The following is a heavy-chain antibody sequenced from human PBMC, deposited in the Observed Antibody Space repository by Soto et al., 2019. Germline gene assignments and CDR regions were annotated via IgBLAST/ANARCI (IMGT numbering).Heavy chain of an antibody. CDR2: ISAYNGNT. CDR3: ARDSNWNDVNYYYGMDV. Sequence: QVQLVQSGAEVKKPGASVKVSCKASGSTFTSYGISWVRQAPGQGLEWMGWISAYNGNTNYAQRLQGRVTMTTDTSTSTAYMELRSLRSDDTAVYYCARDSNWNDVNYYYGMDVWGQGTTVTVSS. D-gene: IGHD1-1*01. J-gene: IGHJ6*02. CDR1: GSTFTSYG. V-gene: IGHV1-18*01.